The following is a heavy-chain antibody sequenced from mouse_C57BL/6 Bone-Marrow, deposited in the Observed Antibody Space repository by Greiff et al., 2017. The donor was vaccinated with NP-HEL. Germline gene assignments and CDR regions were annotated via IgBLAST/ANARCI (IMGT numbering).Heavy chain of an antibody. CDR2: ISDGGSYT. V-gene: IGHV5-4*01. CDR3: ARGSSYCYWYFDV. Sequence: EVQLVESGGGLVKPGGSLKLSCAASGFTFSSYAMSWVRQTPEKRLEWVATISDGGSYTYYPDNVKGRFTISRDNAKNNLYLQMSHLKSEDTAMYYCARGSSYCYWYFDVWGTGTTVTVSS. J-gene: IGHJ1*03. CDR1: GFTFSSYA. D-gene: IGHD1-1*01.